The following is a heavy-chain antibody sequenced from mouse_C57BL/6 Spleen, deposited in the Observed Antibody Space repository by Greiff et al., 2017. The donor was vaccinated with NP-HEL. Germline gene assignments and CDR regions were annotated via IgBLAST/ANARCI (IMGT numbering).Heavy chain of an antibody. CDR3: ARSEDDYDGGDYYAMDY. CDR1: GYTFTDYY. J-gene: IGHJ4*01. V-gene: IGHV1-76*01. CDR2: IYPGSGNT. D-gene: IGHD2-4*01. Sequence: QVQLKQSGAELVRPGASVKLSCKASGYTFTDYYINWVKQRPGQGLEWIARIYPGSGNTYYNEKFKGKATLTAEKSSSTAYMQLSSLTSEDSAVYFCARSEDDYDGGDYYAMDYWGQGTSVTVSS.